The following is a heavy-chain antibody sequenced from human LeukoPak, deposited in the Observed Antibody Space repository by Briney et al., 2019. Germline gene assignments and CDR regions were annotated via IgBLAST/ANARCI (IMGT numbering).Heavy chain of an antibody. D-gene: IGHD6-6*01. CDR2: IIPIFGTA. Sequence: SVTVSCKASGGTFSSYAISWVRQAPGQGLEWMGGIIPIFGTANYAQKFQGRVTITADESTSTAYMELSSLRSEDTAVYYCARAPEQLVGDFDYWGQGTLVTVSS. CDR3: ARAPEQLVGDFDY. CDR1: GGTFSSYA. V-gene: IGHV1-69*13. J-gene: IGHJ4*02.